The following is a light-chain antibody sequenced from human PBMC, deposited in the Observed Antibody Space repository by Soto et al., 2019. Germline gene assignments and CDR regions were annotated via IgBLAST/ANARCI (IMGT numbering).Light chain of an antibody. CDR3: MQALQTPIT. V-gene: IGKV2-28*01. Sequence: DIVMTQSPLSLPVSPGEPASISCRSSQSLLYTNGNNYLDWDLQKAGQSPQLLIYLGSNPASGVPERFSGSGSGKDFTLQISRVEAEDVGVYYCMQALQTPITFGQGTRLE. CDR1: QSLLYTNGNNY. J-gene: IGKJ5*01. CDR2: LGS.